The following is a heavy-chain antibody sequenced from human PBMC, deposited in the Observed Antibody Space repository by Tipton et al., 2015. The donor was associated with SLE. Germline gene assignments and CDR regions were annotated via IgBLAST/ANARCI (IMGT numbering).Heavy chain of an antibody. J-gene: IGHJ4*02. CDR2: IYYSGST. Sequence: LRISCTVSGGSISSSSYYWGWIRQPPGKGLGWIGSIYYSGSTYYNPSLKSRVTISVDTSKNQFSLKLSSVTAADTAVYYCARVGVVTPFDYWGQGTLVTVSS. V-gene: IGHV4-39*07. CDR1: GGSISSSSYY. CDR3: ARVGVVTPFDY. D-gene: IGHD4-23*01.